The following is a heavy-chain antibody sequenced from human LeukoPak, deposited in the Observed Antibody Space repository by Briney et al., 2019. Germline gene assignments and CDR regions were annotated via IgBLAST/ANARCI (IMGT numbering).Heavy chain of an antibody. Sequence: PSETLSLTCAVYGGSFSGYYWSWIRQPPGKGLEWIGEINHSGSTNYNPSLKSRVTISVDTSKNQFSLKLSSVTAADTAVYYCATTAAIGSQDAFDIWGQGTMVTVSS. J-gene: IGHJ3*02. V-gene: IGHV4-34*01. CDR3: ATTAAIGSQDAFDI. CDR1: GGSFSGYY. D-gene: IGHD2-2*02. CDR2: INHSGST.